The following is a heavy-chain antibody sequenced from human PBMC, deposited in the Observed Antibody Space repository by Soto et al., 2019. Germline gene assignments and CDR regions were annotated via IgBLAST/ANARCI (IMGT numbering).Heavy chain of an antibody. CDR2: IFSNDEK. V-gene: IGHV2-26*01. CDR1: GFSLSNPKVG. J-gene: IGHJ4*02. Sequence: SGPTLVNPTETLTLTCTVSGFSLSNPKVGVSWIRQPPGTALEWLAHIFSNDEKSYNTSLNTRLTISKDTSKSQVVLTMINMDPVDTATYYCAHTGHSSSWYWFPFDYWGQGTLVTVSS. CDR3: AHTGHSSSWYWFPFDY. D-gene: IGHD6-13*01.